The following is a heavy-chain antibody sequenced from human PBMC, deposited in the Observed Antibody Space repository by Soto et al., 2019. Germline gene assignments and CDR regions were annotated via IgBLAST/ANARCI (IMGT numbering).Heavy chain of an antibody. Sequence: PSLTCTVSGGSISSGGFYWSWIRQHPEKGLEWVGYIYFSGSTYYNPSLKSRLAISVDTSKNQFSLKLSSVTAADTAVYYCATSSSPTYFDYWGHGALVTVSS. CDR1: GGSISSGGFY. V-gene: IGHV4-31*03. J-gene: IGHJ4*01. CDR3: ATSSSPTYFDY. CDR2: IYFSGST. D-gene: IGHD6-6*01.